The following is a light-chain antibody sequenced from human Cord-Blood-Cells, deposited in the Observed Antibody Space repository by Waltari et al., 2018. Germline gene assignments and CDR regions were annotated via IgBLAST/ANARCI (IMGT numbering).Light chain of an antibody. CDR1: SSDVGGYNY. CDR3: SSYTSSSTL. CDR2: DVS. V-gene: IGLV2-14*01. J-gene: IGLJ2*01. Sequence: QSALTQPAAVSWSPGQSITLSCTGTSSDVGGYNYVSWYQQHPGKAPKLIIYDVSNRPSGVSNRFSGSKSGNTASLTISGLQAEDEADYYCSSYTSSSTLFGGGTKLTVL.